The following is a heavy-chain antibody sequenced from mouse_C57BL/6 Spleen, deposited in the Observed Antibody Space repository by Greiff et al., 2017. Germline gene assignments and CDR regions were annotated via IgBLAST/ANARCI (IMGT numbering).Heavy chain of an antibody. V-gene: IGHV1-85*01. Sequence: VQLQQSGPELVKPGASVKLSCKASGYTFTSYDINWVKQRPGQGLEWIGWIYPRDGSTKYNEKFKGKATLTVDTSSSTAYLELHSLTSEDSAVYFCARRNSPVGYGSSFYAMDYWGQGTSVTVSS. D-gene: IGHD1-1*01. CDR1: GYTFTSYD. CDR3: ARRNSPVGYGSSFYAMDY. CDR2: IYPRDGST. J-gene: IGHJ4*01.